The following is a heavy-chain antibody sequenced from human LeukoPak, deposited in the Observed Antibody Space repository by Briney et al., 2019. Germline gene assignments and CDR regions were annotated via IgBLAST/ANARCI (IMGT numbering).Heavy chain of an antibody. CDR1: GYTFTAYY. J-gene: IGHJ4*02. CDR2: INPNSGGT. D-gene: IGHD3-22*01. CDR3: ARGYYDSSGPNDY. V-gene: IGHV1-2*02. Sequence: GASVKVSCKASGYTFTAYYMHWVRQAPGQGLEWMGWINPNSGGTNYAQKFQGRVTMTRDTSISTAYMELSSLRSEDTAVYYCARGYYDSSGPNDYWGQGTLVTVSS.